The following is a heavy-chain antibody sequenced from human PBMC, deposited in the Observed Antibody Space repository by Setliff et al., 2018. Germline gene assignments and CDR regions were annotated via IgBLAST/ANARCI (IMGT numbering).Heavy chain of an antibody. CDR1: VFSFSTYE. CDR2: ISGSGSTT. D-gene: IGHD2-2*01. J-gene: IGHJ4*02. CDR3: AREGYQLLPDY. V-gene: IGHV3-48*03. Sequence: GGSLRLSCAASVFSFSTYEMNWVRQAPGKGLEWVSYISGSGSTTYYADSVKGRFTISRDNSKNTLYLQMNSLRAEDTAVYYCAREGYQLLPDYWGQGTLVTVSS.